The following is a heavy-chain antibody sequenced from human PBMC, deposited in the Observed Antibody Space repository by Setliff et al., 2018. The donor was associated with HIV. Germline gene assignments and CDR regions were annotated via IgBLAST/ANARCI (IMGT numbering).Heavy chain of an antibody. J-gene: IGHJ6*04. D-gene: IGHD3-3*01. CDR1: GYSISSGYY. CDR2: ISYSGRP. V-gene: IGHV4-38-2*01. Sequence: NPSETLSLTCAVSGYSISSGYYWGCIRQPPGKGLEWIGSISYSGRPYYNPSLKSRVAIYLDPSKNQFSLNLISVTAADTAVYYCARPGYYDFWSKVDVWGKGSTVTVSS. CDR3: ARPGYYDFWSKVDV.